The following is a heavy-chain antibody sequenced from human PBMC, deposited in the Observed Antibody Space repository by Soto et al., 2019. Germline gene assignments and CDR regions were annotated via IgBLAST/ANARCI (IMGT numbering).Heavy chain of an antibody. CDR1: GFSFDDYA. D-gene: IGHD5-12*01. CDR2: TSGSGDNT. V-gene: IGHV3-23*01. Sequence: GGSLRLSCAASGFSFDDYAMTWVRQAVGKGLEWVSATSGSGDNTYYADSVKGRFTISRDNSKNTLYLQLNSLRAEDTAVYYCAKGYYSGYDLAYFDYWGQGTLVTVSS. CDR3: AKGYYSGYDLAYFDY. J-gene: IGHJ4*02.